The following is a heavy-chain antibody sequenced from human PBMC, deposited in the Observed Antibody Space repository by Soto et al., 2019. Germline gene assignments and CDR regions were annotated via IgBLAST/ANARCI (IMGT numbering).Heavy chain of an antibody. V-gene: IGHV3-30-3*01. Sequence: GGSLRLSCAASGFTFSSYAMHWVRQAPGKGLEWVAVISYDGSNKYYADSVKGRFTISRDNSKNTLYLQMNSLRAEDTAVYYCARPSYYGSGSYYRDHYYYYYGMDVWGQGTTVTVSS. CDR1: GFTFSSYA. J-gene: IGHJ6*02. D-gene: IGHD3-10*01. CDR2: ISYDGSNK. CDR3: ARPSYYGSGSYYRDHYYYYYGMDV.